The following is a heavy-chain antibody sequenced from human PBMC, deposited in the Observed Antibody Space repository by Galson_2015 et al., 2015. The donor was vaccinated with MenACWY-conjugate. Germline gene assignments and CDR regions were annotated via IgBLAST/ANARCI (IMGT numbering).Heavy chain of an antibody. V-gene: IGHV3-48*04. J-gene: IGHJ4*02. CDR2: ISSSSSTI. CDR1: GFTFSSYS. Sequence: SLRLSCAASGFTFSSYSMNWVRQAPGKGLEWVSHISSSSSTIYYADSVKGRFTISRDNAKNSLYLQMNSLRAEDTAVYYCARGGRGYSYGLGYWGQGTLVTVSS. CDR3: ARGGRGYSYGLGY. D-gene: IGHD5-18*01.